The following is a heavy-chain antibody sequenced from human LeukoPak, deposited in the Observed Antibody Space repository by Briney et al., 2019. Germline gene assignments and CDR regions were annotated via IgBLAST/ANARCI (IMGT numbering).Heavy chain of an antibody. CDR3: AFPLVGATCFDY. CDR1: GYTFTGYY. D-gene: IGHD1-26*01. V-gene: IGHV1-2*06. Sequence: ASVKVSCKASGYTFTGYYMHWVRQAPGQGLEWMGRINPNSGGTNYAQEFQGRVTMTRDTSISTAYMELSRLRSDDTAVYYCAFPLVGATCFDYWGQGTLVTVSS. J-gene: IGHJ4*02. CDR2: INPNSGGT.